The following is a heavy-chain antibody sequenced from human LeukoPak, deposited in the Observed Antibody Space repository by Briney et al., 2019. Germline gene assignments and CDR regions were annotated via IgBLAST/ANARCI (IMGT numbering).Heavy chain of an antibody. CDR3: ARGSTYYDFWSGPVGFDP. CDR2: IYYSGST. D-gene: IGHD3-3*01. Sequence: KPSETLSLTCTVSGDSISSSYWSWIRQPPGKGLEWIGYIYYSGSTNYNPSLKSRVTISLDTSKNQLSLKLSSVTAADTAVYYCARGSTYYDFWSGPVGFDPWGQGTLVTVSS. CDR1: GDSISSSY. V-gene: IGHV4-59*01. J-gene: IGHJ5*02.